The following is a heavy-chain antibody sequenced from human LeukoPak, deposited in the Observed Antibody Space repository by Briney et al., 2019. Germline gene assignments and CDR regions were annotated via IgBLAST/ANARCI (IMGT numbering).Heavy chain of an antibody. CDR1: DGSISSGCYH. V-gene: IGHV4-61*02. Sequence: SETLSLTCTVSDGSISSGCYHWSWPRQPAGKGLEWIGRIYTSGSTNYNPSLKSRVTISIDTSKNQFSLKLTSVTAADTAVYYCARTSSNTEFGGYYSDYWGQGTLVTVSS. D-gene: IGHD3-10*01. CDR2: IYTSGST. J-gene: IGHJ4*02. CDR3: ARTSSNTEFGGYYSDY.